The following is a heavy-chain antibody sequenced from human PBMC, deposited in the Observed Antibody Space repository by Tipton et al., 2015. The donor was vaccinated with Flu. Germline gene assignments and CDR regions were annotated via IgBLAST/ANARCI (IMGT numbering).Heavy chain of an antibody. CDR2: VSRTGST. J-gene: IGHJ4*02. Sequence: TLSLTCAVSGDSISSDYYWGWIRQFPGKGLEWIGTVSRTGSTIYNPSLKSRVTISIDRSKKQFSLKLSSVTAADTAVYYCARGERDSGSWYPYRFGYWGQRTLVAVSS. CDR1: GDSISSDYY. CDR3: ARGERDSGSWYPYRFGY. D-gene: IGHD6-13*01. V-gene: IGHV4-38-2*01.